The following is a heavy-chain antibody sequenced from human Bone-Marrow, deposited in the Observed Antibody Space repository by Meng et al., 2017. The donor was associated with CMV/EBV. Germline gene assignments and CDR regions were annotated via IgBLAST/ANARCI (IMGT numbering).Heavy chain of an antibody. D-gene: IGHD2-2*01. CDR3: VRSGDIVVVPALDWFDP. V-gene: IGHV3-74*01. Sequence: GESLKISCTASGFNFSNYWMHWVRQAPGKGLVWVSTINNDGSTTTYADSVKGRFTISRDNVKNTVYLQMSSLRAEDTALYYCVRSGDIVVVPALDWFDPWGQGNRVTGSS. CDR1: GFNFSNYW. CDR2: INNDGSTT. J-gene: IGHJ5*02.